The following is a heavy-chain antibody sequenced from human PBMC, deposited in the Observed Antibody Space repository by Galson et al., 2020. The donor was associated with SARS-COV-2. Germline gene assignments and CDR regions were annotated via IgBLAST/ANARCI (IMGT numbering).Heavy chain of an antibody. CDR3: AKDCRVSGPGAVDPYGMDV. Sequence: GGSLRLSCAASGFTFDDYAMHWVRQAPGKGLESVSGISWNSGSIGNADSVKGRFTISRDNAKNSLYLQMNSLRAEDTALYYCAKDCRVSGPGAVDPYGMDVWGQGTTVTVSS. CDR2: ISWNSGSI. V-gene: IGHV3-9*01. D-gene: IGHD6-19*01. CDR1: GFTFDDYA. J-gene: IGHJ6*02.